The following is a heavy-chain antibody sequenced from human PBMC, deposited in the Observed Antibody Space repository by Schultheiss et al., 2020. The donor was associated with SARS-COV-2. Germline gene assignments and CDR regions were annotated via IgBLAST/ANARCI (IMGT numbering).Heavy chain of an antibody. CDR2: INPNSGGT. V-gene: IGHV1-2*02. J-gene: IGHJ4*02. CDR1: GYTFTSYY. CDR3: ARVDPVAVTMVRGVIYPLDY. D-gene: IGHD3-10*01. Sequence: ASVKVSCKASGYTFTSYYMHWVRQAPGQGLEWMGWINPNSGGTNYAQKFQGRVTMTRDTSISTAYMELSRLRSDDTAVYYCARVDPVAVTMVRGVIYPLDYWGQGSLVTVSS.